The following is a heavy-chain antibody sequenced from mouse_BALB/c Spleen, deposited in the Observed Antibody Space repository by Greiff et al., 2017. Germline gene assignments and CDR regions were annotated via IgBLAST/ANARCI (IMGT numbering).Heavy chain of an antibody. V-gene: IGHV3-2*02. CDR1: GYSITSDYA. J-gene: IGHJ1*01. D-gene: IGHD2-1*01. CDR3: ANYGNYRYFDV. Sequence: DVQLQESGPGLVKPSQSLSLTCTVTGYSITSDYAWNWIRQFPGNKLEWMGYISYSGSTSYNPSLKSRISITRDTSKNQFFLQLNSVTTEDTATYYCANYGNYRYFDVWGAGTTVTVSS. CDR2: ISYSGST.